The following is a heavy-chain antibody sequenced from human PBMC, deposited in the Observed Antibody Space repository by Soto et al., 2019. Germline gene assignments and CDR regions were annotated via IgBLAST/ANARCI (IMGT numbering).Heavy chain of an antibody. D-gene: IGHD4-17*01. V-gene: IGHV3-23*01. CDR1: GFTFSSYA. CDR3: AKELYGGDYVGYLFAFDL. Sequence: EVQLLESGGGLVQPGGSLRLSCAASGFTFSSYAMSWVRQARGKGREWVSALSGSGGSTYYADSVKGRFTITRDNSNKTLYLQMISLMAEDTAVYYCAKELYGGDYVGYLFAFDLWGQGTMVTVSS. J-gene: IGHJ3*01. CDR2: LSGSGGST.